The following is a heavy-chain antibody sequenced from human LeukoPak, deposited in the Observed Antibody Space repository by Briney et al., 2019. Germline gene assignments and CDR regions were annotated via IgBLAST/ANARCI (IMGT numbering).Heavy chain of an antibody. J-gene: IGHJ5*02. CDR2: INPNTGGT. CDR1: GYTFTGYY. CDR3: ARDRWQQLDWFDP. V-gene: IGHV1-2*02. D-gene: IGHD5-24*01. Sequence: ASVKVSCKASGYTFTGYYMHWVRQAPGQGLEWMGLINPNTGGTNYAQRFQGRVTMTRDTSISTVYMDLRSLRSDDTAVYYCARDRWQQLDWFDPWGQGTLVTVSS.